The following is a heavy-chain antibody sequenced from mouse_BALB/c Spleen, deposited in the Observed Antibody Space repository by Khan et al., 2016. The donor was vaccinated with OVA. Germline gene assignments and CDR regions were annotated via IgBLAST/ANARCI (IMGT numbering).Heavy chain of an antibody. J-gene: IGHJ4*01. Sequence: QVQLQQSGPGLVAPSQSLSINCTVSGFTLISYGVHWVRQSPGKGLEWLGIIWVGGSTNYNSALMARLSITKDDSKSQVFVKRNSVQTDDTALYYCARDDGNYVDVMDYWGQGNSVTVSS. D-gene: IGHD2-1*01. CDR1: GFTLISYG. CDR2: IWVGGST. V-gene: IGHV2-9*02. CDR3: ARDDGNYVDVMDY.